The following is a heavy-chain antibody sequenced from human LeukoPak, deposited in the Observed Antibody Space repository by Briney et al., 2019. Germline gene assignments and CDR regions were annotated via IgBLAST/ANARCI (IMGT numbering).Heavy chain of an antibody. CDR2: MNPNSGNT. Sequence: ASVKVSCKASGYTFTSYDINWVRQATGQGLEWMGWMNPNSGNTGYAQKFQGRVTMTRNTSISTAYMELSSLRSEDTAVYYCARGLSPRTWRAFDIWGQGTMVTVSS. J-gene: IGHJ3*02. V-gene: IGHV1-8*02. CDR3: ARGLSPRTWRAFDI. CDR1: GYTFTSYD. D-gene: IGHD5-12*01.